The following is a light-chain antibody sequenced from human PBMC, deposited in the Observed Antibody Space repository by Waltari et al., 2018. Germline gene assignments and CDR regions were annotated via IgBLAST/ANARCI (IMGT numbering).Light chain of an antibody. CDR2: GAS. J-gene: IGKJ2*03. CDR1: QSVSRN. V-gene: IGKV3-15*01. CDR3: QQYSNRPPYS. Sequence: DIVMTQSPGTLSVSPGESATLSCRASQSVSRNLAWYQQKPGQAPRLLIYGASNRVTGIPARFSGSWSGTEFTLTISSLQSEDFAIYYCQQYSNRPPYSFGQGTKLEIK.